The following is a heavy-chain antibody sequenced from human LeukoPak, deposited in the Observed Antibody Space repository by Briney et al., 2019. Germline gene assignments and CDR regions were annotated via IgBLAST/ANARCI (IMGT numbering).Heavy chain of an antibody. J-gene: IGHJ3*02. CDR3: ARNSYAFDM. CDR1: GFTFNDYE. Sequence: GGSLRLSCAASGFTFNDYEMNWVRQAPGKGLEWVSYINSSGRTIFYADSVKGRFTISRDNAKNSLYLQMNGLRAEDTAVYYCARNSYAFDMWGQGPMVTVSS. CDR2: INSSGRTI. V-gene: IGHV3-48*03.